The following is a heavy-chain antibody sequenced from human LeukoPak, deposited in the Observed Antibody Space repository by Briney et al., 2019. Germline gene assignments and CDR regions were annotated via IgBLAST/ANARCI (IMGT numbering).Heavy chain of an antibody. Sequence: ASVKVSCKASGGTFSSYAISWVRQAPGQGLEWMGWINTNTGNPTYAQGFTGRFVFSLDTSVSTAYLQISSLKAEDTAVYYCARVISYCSGGSCLHDYWGQGTLVTVSS. D-gene: IGHD2-15*01. CDR2: INTNTGNP. J-gene: IGHJ4*02. CDR3: ARVISYCSGGSCLHDY. V-gene: IGHV7-4-1*02. CDR1: GGTFSSYA.